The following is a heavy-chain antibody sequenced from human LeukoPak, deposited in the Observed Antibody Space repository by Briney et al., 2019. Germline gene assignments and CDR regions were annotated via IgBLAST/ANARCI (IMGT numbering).Heavy chain of an antibody. Sequence: SGGSLRLSCAASGFTFSSYSMNWVRQAPGKGLEWVSYISSSSSTIYYADSVKGRFTISRDNAKNSLYLQMNSLRDEDTAVYYCARDGMVRGVIIWDAFDIWGQGTMVTVSS. D-gene: IGHD3-10*01. CDR3: ARDGMVRGVIIWDAFDI. CDR2: ISSSSSTI. V-gene: IGHV3-48*02. J-gene: IGHJ3*02. CDR1: GFTFSSYS.